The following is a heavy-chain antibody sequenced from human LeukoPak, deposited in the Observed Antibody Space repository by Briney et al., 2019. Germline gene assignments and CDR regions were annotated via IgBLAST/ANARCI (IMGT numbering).Heavy chain of an antibody. CDR1: GFTFSSYG. J-gene: IGHJ4*02. CDR3: AKAAYGDYFDY. CDR2: ISYDGSNK. V-gene: IGHV3-30*18. D-gene: IGHD4-17*01. Sequence: GRPLRLSCAASGFTFSSYGMHWVRQAPGKGLEWVAVISYDGSNKYYADSVKGRFTISRDNSKSTLYLQMNSLRAEDTAVYYCAKAAYGDYFDYWGQGTLVTVSS.